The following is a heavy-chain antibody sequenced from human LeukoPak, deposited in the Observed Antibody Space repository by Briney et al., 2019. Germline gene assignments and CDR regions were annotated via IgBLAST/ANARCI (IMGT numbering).Heavy chain of an antibody. CDR2: IKQDGSQK. D-gene: IGHD3-3*01. V-gene: IGHV3-7*03. CDR3: ARDWSIRAGDV. CDR1: GFTFNSYW. J-gene: IGHJ6*02. Sequence: GGSLRLSCTASGFTFNSYWMTWVRQAPGKGLEWMANIKQDGSQKYYVDSVKGRFTISRDDAKNSLYLQLNSLRAEDTAVYYCARDWSIRAGDVWGQGITVTVSS.